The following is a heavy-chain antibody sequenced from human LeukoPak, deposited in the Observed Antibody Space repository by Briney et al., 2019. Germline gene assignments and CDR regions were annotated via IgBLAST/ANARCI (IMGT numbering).Heavy chain of an antibody. CDR2: ISYDGSHK. Sequence: GGSMSLSCALSGPTFSSYAVHWVRQAPGKGLEWVAVISYDGSHKYYGDSVKGRFTISRDNSKHTLYLQMNSLRAGDTAVYFCAIDFGFVFVYWGRGTLLTVP. V-gene: IGHV3-30-3*01. D-gene: IGHD3-10*01. J-gene: IGHJ4*02. CDR1: GPTFSSYA. CDR3: AIDFGFVFVY.